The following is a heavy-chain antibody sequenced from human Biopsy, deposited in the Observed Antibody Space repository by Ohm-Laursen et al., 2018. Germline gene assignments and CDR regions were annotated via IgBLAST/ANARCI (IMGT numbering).Heavy chain of an antibody. CDR3: AHVVEGYFQH. V-gene: IGHV2-26*01. CDR2: IFSSDLT. Sequence: TQTLTLTCTVSGFSLSDPTMLVSWVRQPPGKALEWLGKIFSSDLTSYKTSLRSRLTITKDTSENQVVLTVTNMDPVDTATYYCAHVVEGYFQHWGQGTLVTVSS. J-gene: IGHJ1*01. CDR1: GFSLSDPTML. D-gene: IGHD6-6*01.